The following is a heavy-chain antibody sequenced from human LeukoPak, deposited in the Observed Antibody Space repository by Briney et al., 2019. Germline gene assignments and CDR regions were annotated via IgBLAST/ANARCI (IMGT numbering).Heavy chain of an antibody. J-gene: IGHJ3*02. D-gene: IGHD1-14*01. CDR2: IYYSGST. V-gene: IGHV4-30-4*02. CDR3: ARSPTPGAFDI. CDR1: GGSISSGDYY. Sequence: SETLSLTCTVSGGSISSGDYYWSWIRQPPGKGLEWIGYIYYSGSTYYNPSLKSRVTISVDTSKNQFSLKLSSVTAADTAVYYCARSPTPGAFDIWGQGTMVTVSS.